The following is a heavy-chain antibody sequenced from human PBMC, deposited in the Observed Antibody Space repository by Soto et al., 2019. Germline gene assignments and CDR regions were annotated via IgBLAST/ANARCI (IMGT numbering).Heavy chain of an antibody. J-gene: IGHJ5*02. CDR2: IYHSGST. D-gene: IGHD3-3*01. CDR1: GGSISSSNW. CDR3: VAVLRFLEWLPPPNWFDP. V-gene: IGHV4-4*02. Sequence: QVQLQESGPGLVKPSGTLSLTCAVSGGSISSSNWWSWVRQPPGKGLEWIGEIYHSGSTNYNPSLERRVTISVDKSKNQSSLKLGSVTAADTAVYYCVAVLRFLEWLPPPNWFDPWGQGTLVTVSS.